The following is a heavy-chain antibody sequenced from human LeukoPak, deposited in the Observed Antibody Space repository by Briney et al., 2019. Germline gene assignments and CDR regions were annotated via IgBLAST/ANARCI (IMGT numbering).Heavy chain of an antibody. CDR2: ISGSGGST. Sequence: PGGSLRLSCAASGFTFSSYAMSWVRQAPGKGLEWVSAISGSGGSTYYADSVKGRFTISRDNSKNTLYLQMNSLRAEDTALYYCAKGDSDSCYSGRDHWGQGTLVTVSS. V-gene: IGHV3-23*01. D-gene: IGHD2-15*01. J-gene: IGHJ5*02. CDR3: AKGDSDSCYSGRDH. CDR1: GFTFSSYA.